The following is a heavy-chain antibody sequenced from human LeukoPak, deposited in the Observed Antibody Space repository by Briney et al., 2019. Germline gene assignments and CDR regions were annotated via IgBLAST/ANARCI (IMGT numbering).Heavy chain of an antibody. CDR2: IYYSGST. Sequence: SETLSLTCTVSGGSISSSSYYWGWIRQPPGKGLEWIGSIYYSGSTNYNPTLKSRVTISVDTSKNQFSLKLSSVTAADTAVYYCARVVVWDPRIADYYFDYWGQGTLVTVSS. CDR1: GGSISSSSYY. D-gene: IGHD6-13*01. V-gene: IGHV4-39*07. CDR3: ARVVVWDPRIADYYFDY. J-gene: IGHJ4*02.